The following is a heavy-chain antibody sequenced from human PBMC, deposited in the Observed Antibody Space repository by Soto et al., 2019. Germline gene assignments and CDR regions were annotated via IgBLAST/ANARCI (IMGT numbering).Heavy chain of an antibody. Sequence: PSETLSLTCTVSGGSISSGGYYWSWIRQPPGKGLEWIGEINHSGSTNYNPSLKSRVTISVDTSKNQFSLKLSSVTAADTAVYYCARGVVKRSRGVIWTKGWFDPWGQGTLVTVSS. J-gene: IGHJ5*02. CDR2: INHSGST. CDR1: GGSISSGGYY. V-gene: IGHV4-39*07. CDR3: ARGVVKRSRGVIWTKGWFDP. D-gene: IGHD3-10*01.